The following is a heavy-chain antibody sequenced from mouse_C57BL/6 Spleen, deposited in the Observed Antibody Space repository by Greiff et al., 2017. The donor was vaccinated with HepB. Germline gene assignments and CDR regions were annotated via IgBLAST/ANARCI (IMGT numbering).Heavy chain of an antibody. D-gene: IGHD1-1*01. V-gene: IGHV1-63*01. CDR1: GYTFTNYW. CDR2: IYPGGGYT. CDR3: ARTTTGANFDY. J-gene: IGHJ2*01. Sequence: QVQLKESGAELVRPGPSVKMSCKASGYTFTNYWIGWAKQRPGHGLEWIGDIYPGGGYTNYNEKFKGKATLTADKSSSTAYMQFSSLTSEDSAIYYCARTTTGANFDYWGQGTTLTVSS.